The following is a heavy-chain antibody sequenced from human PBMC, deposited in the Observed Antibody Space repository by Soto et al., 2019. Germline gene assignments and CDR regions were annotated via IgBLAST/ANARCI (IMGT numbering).Heavy chain of an antibody. J-gene: IGHJ4*02. D-gene: IGHD5-12*01. CDR3: AKTLYGGCDY. CDR1: GFPFTGYA. Sequence: PGGSLRLSCAASGFPFTGYAMSWVRQAPGKGLEWVSGIGGNGATTRYADSVKGRFTISRDNSKNTVYLQMNNLRVEDTAVYYCAKTLYGGCDYWGRGTLVTVSS. CDR2: IGGNGATT. V-gene: IGHV3-23*01.